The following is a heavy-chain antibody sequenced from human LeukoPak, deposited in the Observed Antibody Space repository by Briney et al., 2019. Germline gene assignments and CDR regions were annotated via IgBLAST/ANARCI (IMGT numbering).Heavy chain of an antibody. CDR1: GFTFSSFW. CDR3: ARGLGGGFDY. Sequence: GGSLRLSCSASGFTFSSFWMGWVRLAPGKGLEWVSVIYSGGSTYYADSVKGRFTISRDNSKNTLYLQMNSLRAEDTAVYYCARGLGGGFDYWGQGTLVTASS. V-gene: IGHV3-66*02. J-gene: IGHJ4*02. CDR2: IYSGGST. D-gene: IGHD3-16*01.